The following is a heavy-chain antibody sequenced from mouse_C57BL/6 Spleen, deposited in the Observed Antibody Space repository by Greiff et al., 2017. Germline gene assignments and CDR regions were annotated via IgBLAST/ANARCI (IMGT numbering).Heavy chain of an antibody. D-gene: IGHD1-1*01. CDR2: IDPSDSYT. V-gene: IGHV1-50*01. CDR3: ARWGYYYGSSYTHYYAMDY. CDR1: GYTFTSYW. Sequence: QVQLQQPGAELVKPGASVKLSCKASGYTFTSYWMQWVKQRPGQGLEWIGEIDPSDSYTNYNQKFKGKATLTVDTSSSTAYMQLSSLTSEDSAVYYCARWGYYYGSSYTHYYAMDYWGQGTSVTVSS. J-gene: IGHJ4*01.